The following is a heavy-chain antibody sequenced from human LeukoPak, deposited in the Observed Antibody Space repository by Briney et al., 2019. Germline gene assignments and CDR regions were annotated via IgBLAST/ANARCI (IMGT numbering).Heavy chain of an antibody. V-gene: IGHV4-4*02. CDR1: GGSISSTNW. CDR2: VYHSGST. J-gene: IGHJ6*02. D-gene: IGHD5-24*01. Sequence: PSETLSLTCAVSGGSISSTNWWSWVRQPPGKGLEWIGEVYHSGSTNYDPSLKSRVTISVDKAKNQFSLKLTSVTAADTAVYYCAIRRDGQYFYYGMDVWGQGTTVTVSS. CDR3: AIRRDGQYFYYGMDV.